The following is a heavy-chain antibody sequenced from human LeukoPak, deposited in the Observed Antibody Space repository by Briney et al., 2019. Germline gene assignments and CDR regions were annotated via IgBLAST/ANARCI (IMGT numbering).Heavy chain of an antibody. CDR3: ARTVNSSGWYFADYYYGMDV. V-gene: IGHV4-4*07. Sequence: PSETLSLTCTVSGGSISSYYWSWIRQPAGKGLEGIGRIYTSGSTNYNPSLKSRVTMSVDTSKNQFSLKLSSVTAADTAVYYCARTVNSSGWYFADYYYGMDVWGQGTTVTVSS. CDR1: GGSISSYY. CDR2: IYTSGST. D-gene: IGHD6-19*01. J-gene: IGHJ6*02.